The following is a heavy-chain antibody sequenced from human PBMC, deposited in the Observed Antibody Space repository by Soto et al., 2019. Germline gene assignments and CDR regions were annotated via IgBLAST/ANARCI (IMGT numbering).Heavy chain of an antibody. CDR1: GFTFSSYG. CDR2: ISYDGSNK. CDR3: AKSGRFGELTLDY. D-gene: IGHD3-10*01. J-gene: IGHJ4*02. V-gene: IGHV3-30*18. Sequence: GGSLRLSCAASGFTFSSYGMHWVRQAPGKGLEWVAVISYDGSNKYYADSVKGRFTISRDNSKNTLYLQMSSLRAEDTAVYYCAKSGRFGELTLDYWGQGTLVTVSS.